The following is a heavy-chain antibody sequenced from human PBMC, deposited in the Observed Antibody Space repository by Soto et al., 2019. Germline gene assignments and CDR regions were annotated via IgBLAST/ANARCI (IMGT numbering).Heavy chain of an antibody. Sequence: QVQLVESVGGVVQPGRSLRLSCAASGFTFSSYGMHWVRQAPGKGLEWVAVIWYDGSNKYYADSVKGRFTISRDNSKNTLYLQMNSLRAEDTAVYYCARGTGAPPDYWGQGTLVTVSS. V-gene: IGHV3-33*01. D-gene: IGHD2-8*02. CDR1: GFTFSSYG. CDR2: IWYDGSNK. CDR3: ARGTGAPPDY. J-gene: IGHJ4*02.